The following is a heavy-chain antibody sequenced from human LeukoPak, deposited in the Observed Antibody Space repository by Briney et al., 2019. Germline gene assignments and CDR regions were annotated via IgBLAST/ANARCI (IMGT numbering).Heavy chain of an antibody. Sequence: GGSLRLSCAACGFTLSSYAMSWVRPAPGKGREGVSAISGSGGSTYYADSVKGRFTISRDNSKNTLYLQMNSLRAEDTAVYYCAKGTYYGDLFDYWGQGTLVTVSS. CDR2: ISGSGGST. J-gene: IGHJ4*02. D-gene: IGHD4-17*01. CDR1: GFTLSSYA. V-gene: IGHV3-23*01. CDR3: AKGTYYGDLFDY.